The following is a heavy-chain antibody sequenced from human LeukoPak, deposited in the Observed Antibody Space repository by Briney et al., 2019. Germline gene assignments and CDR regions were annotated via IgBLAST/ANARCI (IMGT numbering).Heavy chain of an antibody. CDR1: GYTFTSYD. CDR3: ARERITMIVVARDDAFDI. D-gene: IGHD3-22*01. CDR2: MSPNSGNT. Sequence: ASVKVSCKASGYTFTSYDINWVRQATGQGLEWMGWMSPNSGNTGYAQKFQGRVTMTRDTSIGTAYLELSSLKSEDTAVYYCARERITMIVVARDDAFDIWGQGTMVTVSS. J-gene: IGHJ3*02. V-gene: IGHV1-8*01.